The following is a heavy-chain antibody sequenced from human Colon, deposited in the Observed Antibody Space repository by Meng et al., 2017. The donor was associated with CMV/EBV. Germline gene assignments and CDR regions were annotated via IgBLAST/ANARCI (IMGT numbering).Heavy chain of an antibody. D-gene: IGHD1-26*01. CDR2: ISYDGSNK. CDR3: AKAAIVGATTSSFDY. J-gene: IGHJ4*02. Sequence: GESLKISCAASGFTFSSYAMHWVRQAPGKELEWVAVISYDGSNKYYADSVKGRFTISRDNSKNTLYLQMNSLRAEDTAVYYCAKAAIVGATTSSFDYWGQGTLVTVSS. CDR1: GFTFSSYA. V-gene: IGHV3-30-3*01.